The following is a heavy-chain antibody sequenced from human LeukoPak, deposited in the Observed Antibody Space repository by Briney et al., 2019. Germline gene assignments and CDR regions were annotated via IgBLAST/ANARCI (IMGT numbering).Heavy chain of an antibody. J-gene: IGHJ4*02. V-gene: IGHV1-46*01. D-gene: IGHD3-3*01. CDR3: ARDSFPVLRFLVGFDY. CDR1: GHTFTSYY. Sequence: ASVKVSCKASGHTFTSYYMHWVRQAPGQGLEWMGIINPSGGSTSYAQKFQGRVTMTRDMSTSTVYMELSSLRSEDTAVYYCARDSFPVLRFLVGFDYWGQGTLVTVSS. CDR2: INPSGGST.